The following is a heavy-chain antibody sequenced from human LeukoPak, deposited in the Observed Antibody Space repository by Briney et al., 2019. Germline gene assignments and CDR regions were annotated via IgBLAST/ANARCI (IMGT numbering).Heavy chain of an antibody. CDR2: IKQDGSEK. D-gene: IGHD3-10*01. Sequence: GGSLRLSCAASGFTFSSYWMSWVRQAPGKGLEWVANIKQDGSEKYYVDSVKGRFTISRDSAKNSLYLQMNSLRAEDTPVYYCARALFPYYYGSGNSDWGQGTLVTVSS. J-gene: IGHJ4*02. CDR1: GFTFSSYW. V-gene: IGHV3-7*01. CDR3: ARALFPYYYGSGNSD.